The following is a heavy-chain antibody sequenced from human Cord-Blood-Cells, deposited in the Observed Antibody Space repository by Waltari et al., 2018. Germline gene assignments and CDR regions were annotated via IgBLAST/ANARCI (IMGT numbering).Heavy chain of an antibody. CDR3: ARDLVDSTNVGGSFDY. Sequence: QVQLVQSGAEVTKPGSSVKVSCKASGGTFSSYDISWVRPAPGQGLEWMGGIIPIFGTANYAQKFQGRVTITADKSTSTAYMELSSLRSEDTAVYYCARDLVDSTNVGGSFDYWGQGTLVTVSS. J-gene: IGHJ4*02. D-gene: IGHD2-8*02. CDR1: GGTFSSYD. CDR2: IIPIFGTA. V-gene: IGHV1-69*06.